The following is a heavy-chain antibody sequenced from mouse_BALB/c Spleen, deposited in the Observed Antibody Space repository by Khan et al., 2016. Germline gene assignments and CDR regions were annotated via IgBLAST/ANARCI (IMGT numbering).Heavy chain of an antibody. V-gene: IGHV14-3*02. Sequence: VQLQQSGAELVKPGASVKLSCTASGFNIKDTYMHRVKQRPEQGLEWIGRIDPANGNTKYDPKFQGKATITADTSSNTAYLQLSSLTSEDTAVYYCARGLGDAMDYWGQGTSVTVSS. CDR3: ARGLGDAMDY. J-gene: IGHJ4*01. CDR2: IDPANGNT. D-gene: IGHD3-3*01. CDR1: GFNIKDTY.